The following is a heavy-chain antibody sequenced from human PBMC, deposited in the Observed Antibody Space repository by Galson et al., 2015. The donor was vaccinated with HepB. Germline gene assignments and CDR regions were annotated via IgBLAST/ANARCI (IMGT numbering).Heavy chain of an antibody. J-gene: IGHJ5*02. CDR2: ISGYNGNT. CDR3: ARDPFGRTITDNWIDP. V-gene: IGHV1-18*04. D-gene: IGHD3-10*01. CDR1: GYMFTAYG. Sequence: SVKVSCKASGYMFTAYGISWVRQAPGHGLEWMGWISGYNGNTKSAQNFKGRVTMTTNTSTTTAYMELRSLRSDDTAIYYCARDPFGRTITDNWIDPWGQGTLVTVSS.